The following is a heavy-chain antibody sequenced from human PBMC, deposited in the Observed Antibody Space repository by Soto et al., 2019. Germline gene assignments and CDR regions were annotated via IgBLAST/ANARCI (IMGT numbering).Heavy chain of an antibody. J-gene: IGHJ4*02. D-gene: IGHD3-3*01. CDR2: ISYDGSNK. CDR1: GFTFSTYA. CDR3: ARHKRDLRFLEWSYYFDS. Sequence: QVPLVESGGGVVQPGRSLRLSCAASGFTFSTYAMHWVRQAPGKRLEWVAVISYDGSNKYYTDSVKGRFTISRDNSKNTLYLQMNSLRAEDTAVYYCARHKRDLRFLEWSYYFDSWGQGTLVTVSS. V-gene: IGHV3-30-3*01.